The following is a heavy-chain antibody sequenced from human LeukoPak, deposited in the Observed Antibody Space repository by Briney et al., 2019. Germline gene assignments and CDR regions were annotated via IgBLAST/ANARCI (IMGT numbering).Heavy chain of an antibody. Sequence: SQTLSLTCIFSVGSLSRGDYYWRWTRYPPGKGLEWIGYIYYSGSTYYNPSLKSRVTISVDTSKNQFSLKLSSVTAADTAVYYCARSRTNNWFDPWGQGTLVTVSS. J-gene: IGHJ5*02. CDR3: ARSRTNNWFDP. CDR1: VGSLSRGDYY. D-gene: IGHD3/OR15-3a*01. CDR2: IYYSGST. V-gene: IGHV4-30-4*01.